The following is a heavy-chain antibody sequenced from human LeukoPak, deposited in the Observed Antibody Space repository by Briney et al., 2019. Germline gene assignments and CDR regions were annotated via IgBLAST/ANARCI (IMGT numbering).Heavy chain of an antibody. CDR1: GFTFSNYG. Sequence: PGGSLRLSCAASGFTFSNYGMHWVRQAPGKGLEWVALIWFDGSDKYYADSVQGRFTISRGNSENTLSLQVSSLRAEDTAIYYCARGGEPDYFDYWGQGTLVTVSP. J-gene: IGHJ4*02. V-gene: IGHV3-33*01. D-gene: IGHD2-21*01. CDR3: ARGGEPDYFDY. CDR2: IWFDGSDK.